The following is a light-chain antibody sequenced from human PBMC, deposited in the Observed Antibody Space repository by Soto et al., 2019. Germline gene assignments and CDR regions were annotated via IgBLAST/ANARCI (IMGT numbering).Light chain of an antibody. CDR2: GAS. Sequence: EIVLTQSPGTLSLSPGERATLSCRASQSVSSSYLAWYQQKPGQAPRLLIYGASCRPTGIPDRFSGSGSGTDFNLTISRLEPEDFAVYYCQQYGSSPWTFGQGTKVEIK. CDR1: QSVSSSY. J-gene: IGKJ1*01. V-gene: IGKV3-20*01. CDR3: QQYGSSPWT.